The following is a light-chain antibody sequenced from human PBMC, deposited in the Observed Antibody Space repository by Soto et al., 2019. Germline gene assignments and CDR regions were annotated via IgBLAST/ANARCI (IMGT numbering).Light chain of an antibody. CDR2: KAS. CDR3: QQYIIFLPE. CDR1: QSISNW. Sequence: DTQMTQSPSTLSASVGDRVTITCRASQSISNWLAWYQQRPGRAPKLLIYKASNLQSGVPSRFSVSGSGTEFIITINILQHDDFTIYYCQQYIIFLPEVGQGTKVEFK. J-gene: IGKJ1*01. V-gene: IGKV1-5*03.